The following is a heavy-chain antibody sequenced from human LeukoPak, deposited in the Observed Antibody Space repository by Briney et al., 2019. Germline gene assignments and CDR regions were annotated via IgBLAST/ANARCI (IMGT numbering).Heavy chain of an antibody. J-gene: IGHJ4*02. CDR2: INPNSGGT. CDR3: AGTLVRYSSSPGY. D-gene: IGHD6-13*01. Sequence: ASVKVSCKASGYTFTGYYMHWVRQAPGQGLEWMGWINPNSGGTNYAQKFQGRVTMTRNTSISTAYMELSSLRSEDTAVYYCAGTLVRYSSSPGYWGQGTLVTVSS. V-gene: IGHV1-2*02. CDR1: GYTFTGYY.